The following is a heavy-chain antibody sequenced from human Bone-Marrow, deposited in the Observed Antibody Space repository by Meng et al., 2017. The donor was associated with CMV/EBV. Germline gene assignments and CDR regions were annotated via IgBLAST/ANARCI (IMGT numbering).Heavy chain of an antibody. V-gene: IGHV3-23*01. CDR2: VIGSGGST. J-gene: IGHJ4*02. CDR3: AKRRDASGFDY. CDR1: GFTCSNYA. Sequence: LSWPPSGFTCSNYAMSWVRQAPGRGLEWVSAVIGSGGSTYYADSVTGRFTIYRANSENTLYLQMNSLRAEDTAVYYCAKRRDASGFDYWGQGTLVTVSS. D-gene: IGHD1-26*01.